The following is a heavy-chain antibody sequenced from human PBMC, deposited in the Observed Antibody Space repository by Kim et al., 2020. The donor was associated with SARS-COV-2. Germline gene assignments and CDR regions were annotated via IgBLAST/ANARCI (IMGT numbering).Heavy chain of an antibody. J-gene: IGHJ6*02. V-gene: IGHV1-69*13. CDR3: ARVDPRDTAMEPAELWYYYGMDV. CDR2: IIPIFGTA. D-gene: IGHD5-18*01. CDR1: GGTFSSYA. Sequence: SVKVSCKASGGTFSSYAISWVRQAPGQGLEWMGGIIPIFGTANYAQKFQGRVTITADESTSTAYMELSSLRSEDTAVYYCARVDPRDTAMEPAELWYYYGMDVWGQGTTVTVSS.